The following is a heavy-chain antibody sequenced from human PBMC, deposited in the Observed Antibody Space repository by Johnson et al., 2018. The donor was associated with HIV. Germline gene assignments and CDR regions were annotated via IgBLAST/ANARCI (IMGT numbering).Heavy chain of an antibody. D-gene: IGHD4-23*01. CDR2: ISGSGGST. Sequence: EQLVESGGGLVQPGGSLRLSCGASPFTFRSYAMSWVRQAPGKGLEWVSAISGSGGSTYYADSVKGRFTISRDNSKNPLYLQMNSLRAEDTAVYYCAKDRATVVPLRRDAFDIWGQGTMVTVSS. V-gene: IGHV3-23*04. CDR1: PFTFRSYA. J-gene: IGHJ3*02. CDR3: AKDRATVVPLRRDAFDI.